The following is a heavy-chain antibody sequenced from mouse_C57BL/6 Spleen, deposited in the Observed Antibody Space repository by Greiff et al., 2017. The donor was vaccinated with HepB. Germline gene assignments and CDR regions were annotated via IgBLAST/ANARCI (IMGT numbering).Heavy chain of an antibody. CDR3: ARKDIYDGYYDFDY. CDR2: INPNNGGT. V-gene: IGHV1-26*01. J-gene: IGHJ2*01. Sequence: VQLQQSGPELVKPGASVKISCKASGYTFTDYYMNWVKQSHGKSLEWIGDINPNNGGTSYNQKFKGKATLTVDKSSSTAYMELRSLTSEDSAVYYCARKDIYDGYYDFDYWGQGTTLTVSS. D-gene: IGHD2-3*01. CDR1: GYTFTDYY.